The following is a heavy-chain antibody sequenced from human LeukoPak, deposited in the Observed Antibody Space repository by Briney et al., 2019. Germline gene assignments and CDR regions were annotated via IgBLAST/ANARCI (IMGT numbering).Heavy chain of an antibody. J-gene: IGHJ4*02. D-gene: IGHD1-26*01. CDR2: IIPIFGTA. CDR3: ARVAVLLGRDSGNYYRGYYFDY. Sequence: SVKVSCKASGGTFSSYAISWVRQAPGQGLEWMGGIIPIFGTADYAQKFQGRVTITRDESTSTAYMEVSSLTSEDTAVYYCARVAVLLGRDSGNYYRGYYFDYWGQGTLVTVSS. CDR1: GGTFSSYA. V-gene: IGHV1-69*05.